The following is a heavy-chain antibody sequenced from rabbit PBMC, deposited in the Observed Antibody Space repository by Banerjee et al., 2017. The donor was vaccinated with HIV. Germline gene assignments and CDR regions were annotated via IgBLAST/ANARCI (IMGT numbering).Heavy chain of an antibody. Sequence: QLKETGGGLVQPGGSLTLSCTASGFTISSSYWMSWVRQAPGKGLEWIGYISTGDGSTYYASWVNGRFTISSDNAQNTLYLQLNSLTAADTATYFCARGGVGSSAGFDLWGPGTLVTV. J-gene: IGHJ4*01. V-gene: IGHV1S7*01. D-gene: IGHD8-1*01. CDR1: GFTISSSY. CDR2: ISTGDGST. CDR3: ARGGVGSSAGFDL.